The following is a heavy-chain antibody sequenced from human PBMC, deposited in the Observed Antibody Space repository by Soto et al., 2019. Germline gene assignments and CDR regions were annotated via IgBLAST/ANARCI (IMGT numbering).Heavy chain of an antibody. Sequence: QVQLQESGPGLVKPSETLSLTCTVSGASISSYYWSWIRQPPGKGLEWDGFIFHSGSTNCNPSLKSRVTFSVDTSKNQFSLKLTSVTAADTAVYYCARDQNGSPHFDYWGQGILITVSS. CDR1: GASISSYY. CDR3: ARDQNGSPHFDY. J-gene: IGHJ4*02. CDR2: IFHSGST. V-gene: IGHV4-59*01. D-gene: IGHD1-26*01.